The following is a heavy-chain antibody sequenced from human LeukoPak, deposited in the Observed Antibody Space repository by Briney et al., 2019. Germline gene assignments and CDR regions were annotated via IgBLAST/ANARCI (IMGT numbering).Heavy chain of an antibody. CDR2: IKQDGSEE. J-gene: IGHJ4*02. D-gene: IGHD3-16*01. Sequence: GGSLRLSCAASGFTFNNAWMNWVRQAPGKGLEWVANIKQDGSEEYYVDSVKGRFTISRDNAQKSLYLQMNNLRAEDTALYYCARDRITLHYWGQGTLVTVSS. V-gene: IGHV3-7*03. CDR3: ARDRITLHY. CDR1: GFTFNNAW.